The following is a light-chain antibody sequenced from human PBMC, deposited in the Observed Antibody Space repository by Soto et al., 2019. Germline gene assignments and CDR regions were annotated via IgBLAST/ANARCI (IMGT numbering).Light chain of an antibody. CDR2: STS. Sequence: QSALTQPPSASGTPGQIVAISCSGSSSNLGSNTVTWYQQLPGTAPKLLIYSTSQRSSGVPGRFSGSKSGASASLSISGLQSEDEADHYCAAWDDRLDVYVFGTGTKVTVL. V-gene: IGLV1-44*01. J-gene: IGLJ1*01. CDR1: SSNLGSNT. CDR3: AAWDDRLDVYV.